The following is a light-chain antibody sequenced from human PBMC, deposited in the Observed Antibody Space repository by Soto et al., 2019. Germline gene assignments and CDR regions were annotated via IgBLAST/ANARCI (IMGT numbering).Light chain of an antibody. CDR1: QGISTY. CDR3: QNYNGAPWT. V-gene: IGKV1-27*01. J-gene: IGKJ1*01. Sequence: DIQMTQSPSSLSASVGDRVTITSRASQGISTYLVWYQQKPGTVPKLLIFAASTLQSGVPSRFSGSGSGTDFTLTISSLQPVDVATYYCQNYNGAPWTFGQGTKVEIK. CDR2: AAS.